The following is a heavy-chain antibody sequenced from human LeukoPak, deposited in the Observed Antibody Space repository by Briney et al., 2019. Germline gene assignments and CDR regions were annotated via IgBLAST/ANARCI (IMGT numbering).Heavy chain of an antibody. D-gene: IGHD4/OR15-4a*01. CDR2: IRGSGGST. V-gene: IGHV3-23*01. CDR3: AKAYNDYGYYQAMDV. CDR1: GFTFSSYP. Sequence: QTGGSLRLSCAASGFTFSSYPMSWVRQAPGKGLEWVSGIRGSGGSTDYADSVTGRFTISRDNSKNTLYLQMTSLRAEDTAVYYCAKAYNDYGYYQAMDVWGQGTTVTVSS. J-gene: IGHJ6*02.